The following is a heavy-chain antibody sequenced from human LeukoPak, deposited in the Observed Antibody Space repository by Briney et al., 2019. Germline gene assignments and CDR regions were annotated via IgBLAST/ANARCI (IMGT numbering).Heavy chain of an antibody. J-gene: IGHJ4*02. CDR3: ASRGDPPYSPFDY. D-gene: IGHD2-21*01. CDR1: GFTFSNYW. V-gene: IGHV3-74*01. Sequence: GGSLRLSCAASGFTFSNYWMHWVRQAQGKGLVWVSRISNDGSRTSYGDSVKGRFTISRDNDKNTLYLQMNSLRAEDTAVYYCASRGDPPYSPFDYWGQGTLVTVSS. CDR2: ISNDGSRT.